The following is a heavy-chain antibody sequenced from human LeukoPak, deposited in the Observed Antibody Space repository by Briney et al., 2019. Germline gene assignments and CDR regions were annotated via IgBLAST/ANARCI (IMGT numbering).Heavy chain of an antibody. CDR2: IWYDGSKE. V-gene: IGHV3-33*01. CDR1: GFNFSDYG. D-gene: IGHD4-17*01. CDR3: ARDGADYGDYAVYFAY. J-gene: IGHJ4*02. Sequence: PGGSLRLSCAASGFNFSDYGFHWVRQVPGKGLEWVAVIWYDGSKEYYSDSMKGRVTIYRENSKDTVYMHMDSLRVEDTAIYYCARDGADYGDYAVYFAYWGQGALVTVSS.